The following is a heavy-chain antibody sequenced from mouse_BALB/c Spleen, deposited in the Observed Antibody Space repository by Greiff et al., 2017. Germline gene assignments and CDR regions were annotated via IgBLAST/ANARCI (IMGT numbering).Heavy chain of an antibody. CDR1: GYSITSDYA. J-gene: IGHJ3*01. CDR2: ISYSGST. D-gene: IGHD6-1*01. V-gene: IGHV3-2*02. CDR3: AISRFAY. Sequence: EVKLVESGPGLVKPSQSLSLTCTVTGYSITSDYAWNWIRQFPGNKLEWMGYISYSGSTSYNPSLKSRISITRDTSKNQFFLQLNSVTTEDTATYYCAISRFAYWGQGTLVTVSA.